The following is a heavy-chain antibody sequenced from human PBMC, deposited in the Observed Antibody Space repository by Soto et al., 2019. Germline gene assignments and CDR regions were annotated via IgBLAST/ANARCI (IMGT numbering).Heavy chain of an antibody. Sequence: PSXXXXLTXAVYGGSFSGYYWSWIRQPPGKGLEWIGEINHSGSTNYNPSLKSRVTISVDTSKNQFSLKLSSVTAADTAVYYCARGWHSSGWFDPWGQGTLVTVSS. CDR2: INHSGST. CDR1: GGSFSGYY. V-gene: IGHV4-34*01. D-gene: IGHD6-19*01. CDR3: ARGWHSSGWFDP. J-gene: IGHJ5*02.